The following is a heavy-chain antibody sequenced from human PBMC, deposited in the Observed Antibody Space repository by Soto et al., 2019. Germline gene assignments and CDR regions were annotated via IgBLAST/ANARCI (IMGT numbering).Heavy chain of an antibody. CDR3: SLSGRYYGMDV. CDR1: GFTFSSYA. Sequence: EVQLLESGGGLVQPGGSLRLSCAASGFTFSSYAMSWVRQAPGKGLEWVSSISTSGGSTYYADSVKGRFTISRDNSNNTLYLQMNSLRAEDTAVYYWSLSGRYYGMDVWGLGTTVTVSS. J-gene: IGHJ6*02. CDR2: ISTSGGST. D-gene: IGHD3-10*01. V-gene: IGHV3-23*01.